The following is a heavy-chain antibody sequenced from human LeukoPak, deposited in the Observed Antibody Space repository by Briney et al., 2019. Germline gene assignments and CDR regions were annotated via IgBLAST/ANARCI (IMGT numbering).Heavy chain of an antibody. D-gene: IGHD6-19*01. V-gene: IGHV4-34*01. CDR3: AREAGASLD. J-gene: IGHJ4*02. CDR1: GGSFSGYY. CDR2: INHSGST. Sequence: SETLSLTCAVYGGSFSGYYWSWIRQPPGKGLEWIAEINHSGSTNYNPSLKSRVTISVDTSKNQFSLKLNSVTAADTAVYYCAREAGASLDWGQGTLVTVSS.